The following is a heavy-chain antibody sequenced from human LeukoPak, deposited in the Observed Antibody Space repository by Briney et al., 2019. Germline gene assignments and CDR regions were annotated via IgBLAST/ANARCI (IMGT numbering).Heavy chain of an antibody. D-gene: IGHD3-22*01. V-gene: IGHV4-59*12. CDR2: THYTGST. CDR3: ARDAGLRITMIVVVTRSNWFDP. J-gene: IGHJ5*02. CDR1: GGSISSYY. Sequence: SETLSLTCTVSGGSISSYYWSWIRQSPGKGLECIGYTHYTGSTNYNPSLKSRVTISVETSKNQFSLKLSSVTAADTAVYYCARDAGLRITMIVVVTRSNWFDPWGQGTLVTVSS.